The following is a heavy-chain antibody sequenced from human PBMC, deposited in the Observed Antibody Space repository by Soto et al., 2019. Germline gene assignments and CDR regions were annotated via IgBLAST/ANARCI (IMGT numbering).Heavy chain of an antibody. Sequence: ASVKVSCKASGYTFTSYAMHWVRQAPGQRLEWMGWINAGNGNTKYSQKFQGRVTITRDTSASTAYMELSSLRSEDTAVYYCARDGALGGYVVYWFDPWGQGTLVTVSS. J-gene: IGHJ5*02. CDR3: ARDGALGGYVVYWFDP. D-gene: IGHD5-12*01. CDR1: GYTFTSYA. V-gene: IGHV1-3*01. CDR2: INAGNGNT.